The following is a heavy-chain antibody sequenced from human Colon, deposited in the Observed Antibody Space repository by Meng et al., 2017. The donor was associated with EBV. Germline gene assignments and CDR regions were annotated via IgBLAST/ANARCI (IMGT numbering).Heavy chain of an antibody. D-gene: IGHD3-10*01. J-gene: IGHJ5*02. V-gene: IGHV4-61*01. CDR2: IYYIGGT. CDR1: GDSVATGRYY. Sequence: QVQLQGSGSGLVKPSEALSLTCTVSGDSVATGRYYWSWIRQPPGKGLGWIAYIYYIGGTNYNPSLKSRLTISLDTSKNQFSLSLRSVTAADTAVYYCARVSGRSFDPWGQGTLVTVSS. CDR3: ARVSGRSFDP.